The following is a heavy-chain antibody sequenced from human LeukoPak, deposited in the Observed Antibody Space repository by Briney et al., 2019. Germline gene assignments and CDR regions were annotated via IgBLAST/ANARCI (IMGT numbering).Heavy chain of an antibody. Sequence: GGSLRLSCAASGFTFSSYAMSWVRQAPGKGLEWVSAISGSGGNTYYADSVKGRFTISRDNSKNTLYLQMNSLRAEDTAVYYCARVGMGATDHAFDVWGQGTMVTVSS. CDR1: GFTFSSYA. J-gene: IGHJ3*01. V-gene: IGHV3-23*01. CDR2: ISGSGGNT. D-gene: IGHD1-26*01. CDR3: ARVGMGATDHAFDV.